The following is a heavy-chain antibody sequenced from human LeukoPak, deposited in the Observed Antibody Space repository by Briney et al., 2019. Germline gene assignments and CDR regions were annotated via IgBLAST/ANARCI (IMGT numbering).Heavy chain of an antibody. CDR2: MYYSGIT. CDR3: ARHPDSVAGFDS. J-gene: IGHJ4*02. V-gene: IGHV4-59*08. CDR1: GASISGSY. Sequence: PSETLSLTCAVSGASISGSYWIWIRQPPGKGLEWIGYMYYSGITNSSPTLKRRVTISLDTSKNQFSLRLRSVTAADTAVYYCARHPDSVAGFDSWGQGALVSVSS. D-gene: IGHD3-16*01.